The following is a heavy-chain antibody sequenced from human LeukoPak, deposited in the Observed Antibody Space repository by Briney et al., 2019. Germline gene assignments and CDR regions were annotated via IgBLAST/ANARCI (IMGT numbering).Heavy chain of an antibody. CDR3: ARVRAYGDDY. Sequence: PSETLSLTCAVYGGSFSGYYWSWIRQPPGKGLEWIGEINHSGSTNYNPSLKSRVTISVDTSENQFSLKLSSVTAADTAVYYCARVRAYGDDYWGQGTLVTVSS. D-gene: IGHD4-17*01. V-gene: IGHV4-34*01. CDR2: INHSGST. J-gene: IGHJ4*02. CDR1: GGSFSGYY.